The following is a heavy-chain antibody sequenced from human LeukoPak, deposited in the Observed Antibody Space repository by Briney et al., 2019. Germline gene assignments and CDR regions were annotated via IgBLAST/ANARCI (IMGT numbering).Heavy chain of an antibody. D-gene: IGHD3-22*01. CDR2: MNPNSGNT. J-gene: IGHJ4*02. V-gene: IGHV1-8*01. Sequence: GASVKVSCKASGYTFTSYDINWVRQATGQGLEWMGWMNPNSGNTGYAQKFQGRVTMTRNTSISTAYMELSSLRSEDTAVYYCARGAPMYYYDSSSYSFDYWGQGTLVTVSS. CDR3: ARGAPMYYYDSSSYSFDY. CDR1: GYTFTSYD.